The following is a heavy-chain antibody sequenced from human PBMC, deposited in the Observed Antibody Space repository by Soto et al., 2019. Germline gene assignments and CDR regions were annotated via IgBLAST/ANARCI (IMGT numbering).Heavy chain of an antibody. CDR1: GDSISSSEW. J-gene: IGHJ4*02. V-gene: IGHV4-4*02. CDR2: IHHSGPT. D-gene: IGHD1-20*01. CDR3: ARGGITAVRNYYFAH. Sequence: QVQLQESGPGLVKPSGTLSLNCKVSGDSISSSEWWSWVRQPPGKGLEWIAEIHHSGPTNYNPSLQSRVTITVDKSKNQISLRLSTVTAADTAVYYCARGGITAVRNYYFAHWGQGTLVTVSS.